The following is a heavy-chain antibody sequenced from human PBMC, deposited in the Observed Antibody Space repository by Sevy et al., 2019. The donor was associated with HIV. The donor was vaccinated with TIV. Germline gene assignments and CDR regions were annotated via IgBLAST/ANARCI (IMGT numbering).Heavy chain of an antibody. D-gene: IGHD4-17*01. CDR3: AKVLHDFGDYLLAD. V-gene: IGHV3-23*01. CDR2: ISAGGGDK. Sequence: GGSLRLSCATSGFTFSSYAMSWVRQAPGKGLEWVSAISAGGGDKYYAASVKGRFTISRDKSKNTLYLQMNSLRVDDTATYFCAKVLHDFGDYLLADWGHRTLVTVSS. CDR1: GFTFSSYA. J-gene: IGHJ4*01.